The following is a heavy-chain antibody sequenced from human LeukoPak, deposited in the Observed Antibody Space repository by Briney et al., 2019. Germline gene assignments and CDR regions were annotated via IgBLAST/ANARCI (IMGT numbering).Heavy chain of an antibody. CDR3: ARHCGYSYGSRKSGYGY. CDR2: IYYSGST. V-gene: IGHV4-61*05. CDR1: GGSISSSSYY. Sequence: SETLSLTCTVSGGSISSSSYYWGWIRQPPGKGLEWIGYIYYSGSTNYNPSLKSRVTISVDTSKNQFSLKLSSVTAADTAVYYCARHCGYSYGSRKSGYGYWGQGTLVTVSS. J-gene: IGHJ4*02. D-gene: IGHD5-18*01.